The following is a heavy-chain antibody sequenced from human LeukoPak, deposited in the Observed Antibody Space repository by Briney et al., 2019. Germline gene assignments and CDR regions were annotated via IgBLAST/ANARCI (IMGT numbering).Heavy chain of an antibody. J-gene: IGHJ6*03. Sequence: SVKVSCKASGGTFSSYAISWVRQAPGQGLEWMGGIIPIFGTANYAQKFQGRVTITADESTSTAYMELSSLRSEDTAVYYCARNYDFWSGSPRGQLYYYYYYMDVWGKGTTVTVSS. D-gene: IGHD3-3*01. CDR1: GGTFSSYA. CDR2: IIPIFGTA. V-gene: IGHV1-69*01. CDR3: ARNYDFWSGSPRGQLYYYYYYMDV.